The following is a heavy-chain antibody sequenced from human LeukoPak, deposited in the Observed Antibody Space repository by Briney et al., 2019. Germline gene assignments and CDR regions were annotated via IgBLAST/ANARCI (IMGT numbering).Heavy chain of an antibody. CDR3: ARGSSSGYYYAYFDY. CDR1: GFTFSTYS. J-gene: IGHJ4*02. D-gene: IGHD3-22*01. V-gene: IGHV3-21*04. Sequence: GGSLRLSCAASGFTFSTYSMNWVRQAPGKGLEWVSSISSSSSYIYYADSVKGRFTISRDNSKNTLYLQMNSLRAEDTAVYYCARGSSSGYYYAYFDYWGQGTLVTVSS. CDR2: ISSSSSYI.